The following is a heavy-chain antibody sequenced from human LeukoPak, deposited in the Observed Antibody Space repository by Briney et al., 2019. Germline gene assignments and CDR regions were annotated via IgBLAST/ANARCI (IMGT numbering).Heavy chain of an antibody. CDR2: IYDSGST. CDR1: GGSISSGGYY. CDR3: ARGPARDDFWSGSLPDYSDY. J-gene: IGHJ4*02. Sequence: SETLSLTCTVSGGSISSGGYYWSWIRQHPGKGLEWIGYIYDSGSTYYDPSLKSRVTISVDTAKNQFSLTLSSVTAADTAVYCLARGPARDDFWSGSLPDYSDYWAREPWSPSPQ. D-gene: IGHD3-3*01. V-gene: IGHV4-31*03.